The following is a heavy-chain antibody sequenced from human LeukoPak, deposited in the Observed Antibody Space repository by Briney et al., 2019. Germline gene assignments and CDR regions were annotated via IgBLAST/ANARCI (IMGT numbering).Heavy chain of an antibody. D-gene: IGHD3-3*01. CDR3: AKGPGFGVVNYVDY. CDR1: GFTFSSYA. J-gene: IGHJ4*02. Sequence: PGGSLRLSCAASGFTFSSYAMHWVRQAPGKGLEWVAYIRNDGSNRYYADSVKGRFTISRDNSKNTLYLQMNSLRAEDTAVYYCAKGPGFGVVNYVDYWGQGTLVTVSS. CDR2: IRNDGSNR. V-gene: IGHV3-30*02.